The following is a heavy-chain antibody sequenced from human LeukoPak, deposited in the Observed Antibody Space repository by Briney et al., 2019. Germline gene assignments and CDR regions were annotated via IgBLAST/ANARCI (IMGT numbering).Heavy chain of an antibody. J-gene: IGHJ4*02. CDR2: ISTTGTTV. Sequence: GGSLRLSCAASGFTFSSYEMNWVRQAPGKGLEWVSYISTTGTTVYYTDSVKGRFTISRDNAKNSLYLQMNSLRAEDTAVYYCAREIWFYWGQGTLVTVSS. CDR1: GFTFSSYE. V-gene: IGHV3-48*03. CDR3: AREIWFY. D-gene: IGHD3-9*01.